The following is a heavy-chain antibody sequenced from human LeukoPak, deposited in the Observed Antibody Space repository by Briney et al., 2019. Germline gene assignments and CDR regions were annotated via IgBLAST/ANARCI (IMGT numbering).Heavy chain of an antibody. D-gene: IGHD5-12*01. CDR2: INPNSGGT. V-gene: IGHV1-2*02. J-gene: IGHJ5*02. CDR3: AREGYSGYDTNWFDP. CDR1: GYTFTDRY. Sequence: GASVKVSRKASGYTFTDRYIHWLRQAPGQGLEWMGWINPNSGGTNYAQKFQGRVTMTRDTSISTAYMELSRLRSDDTDVYYCAREGYSGYDTNWFDPWGQGTPVTVSS.